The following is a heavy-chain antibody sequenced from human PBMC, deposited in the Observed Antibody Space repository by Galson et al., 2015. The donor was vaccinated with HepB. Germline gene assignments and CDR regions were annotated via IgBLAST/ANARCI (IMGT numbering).Heavy chain of an antibody. CDR3: TTPARLDYGDLYGMDV. CDR2: IKSKTDGGTT. D-gene: IGHD4-17*01. CDR1: EFTFSNAW. Sequence: SLRLSCAASEFTFSNAWMSWVRQAPGKGLEWVGRIKSKTDGGTTDYAAPVKGRFTISRDDSKNTLYLQMNSLKTEDTAVYYCTTPARLDYGDLYGMDVWGQGTTVTVSS. V-gene: IGHV3-15*01. J-gene: IGHJ6*02.